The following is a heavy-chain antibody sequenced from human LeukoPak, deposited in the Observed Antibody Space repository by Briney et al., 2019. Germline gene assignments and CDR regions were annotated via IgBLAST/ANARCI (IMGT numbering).Heavy chain of an antibody. J-gene: IGHJ4*02. Sequence: GSLRLSCAASGFTFSSYGMHWVRQAPGKGLEWVAVIWYDGSNKYYADSVKGRFTISRDNSKNTLYLQMNSLRAEDTAVCYCARDPGTGAFDYWGQGTLVTVSS. CDR1: GFTFSSYG. V-gene: IGHV3-33*01. CDR3: ARDPGTGAFDY. CDR2: IWYDGSNK. D-gene: IGHD7-27*01.